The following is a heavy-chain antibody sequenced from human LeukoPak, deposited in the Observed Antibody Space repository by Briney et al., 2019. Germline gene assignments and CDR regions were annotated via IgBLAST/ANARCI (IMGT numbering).Heavy chain of an antibody. J-gene: IGHJ6*03. Sequence: ASVKVSCKASGYTFTGYYMHWVRQAPGQGLEWMGWINPNSGGTNYAQKFQGRVTMTRDTSISTAYMELSRLRSDDTAVYYCAREGSSLRFRWSGDYYYYMDVWGKGTTVTVSS. CDR3: AREGSSLRFRWSGDYYYYMDV. V-gene: IGHV1-2*02. CDR1: GYTFTGYY. CDR2: INPNSGGT. D-gene: IGHD6-6*01.